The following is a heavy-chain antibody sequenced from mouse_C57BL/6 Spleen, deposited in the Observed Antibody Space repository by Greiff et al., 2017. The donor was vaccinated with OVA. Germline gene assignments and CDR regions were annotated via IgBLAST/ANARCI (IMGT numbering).Heavy chain of an antibody. CDR2: IDPETGGT. D-gene: IGHD2-5*01. Sequence: QVQLKESGAELVRPGASVTLSCKASGYTFTDYEMHWVKQTPVHGLEWIGAIDPETGGTAYNQKFKGKAILTADKSSIIAYMELRSLTSEDSAVYYCTREDSNYVLTFAYWGQGTLVTVSA. CDR1: GYTFTDYE. CDR3: TREDSNYVLTFAY. J-gene: IGHJ3*01. V-gene: IGHV1-15*01.